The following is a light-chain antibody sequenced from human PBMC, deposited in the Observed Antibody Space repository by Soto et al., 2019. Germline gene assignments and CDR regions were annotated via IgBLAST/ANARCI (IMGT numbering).Light chain of an antibody. CDR1: SSNIGGNS. Sequence: QSVLTQPPSVSAAPGQKVTISCSVSSSNIGGNSVSWYQQLTGTAPKLLIYDDNKRPSGIPDRFSGSKSGTSATPGITGFQTGDEADYYCGSWDSSLSAYVFGTGTKVTVL. CDR2: DDN. CDR3: GSWDSSLSAYV. V-gene: IGLV1-51*01. J-gene: IGLJ1*01.